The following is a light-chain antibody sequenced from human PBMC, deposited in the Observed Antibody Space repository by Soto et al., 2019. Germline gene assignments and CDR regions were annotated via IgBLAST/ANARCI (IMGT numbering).Light chain of an antibody. CDR1: QSFGSSC. V-gene: IGKV3-20*01. Sequence: EIVMTQSPATLSVSPGERGTLSCRASQSFGSSCLAWYQQKPGQAPRVLIYSTSSRTAGIPDRFSGSGSGPDFTLTISRMEPEEFAVYYCQQYGSSGTFGQGTKVDIK. CDR2: STS. J-gene: IGKJ1*01. CDR3: QQYGSSGT.